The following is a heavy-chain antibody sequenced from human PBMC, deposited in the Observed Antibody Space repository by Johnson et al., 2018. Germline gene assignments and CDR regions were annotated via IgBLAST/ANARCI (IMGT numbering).Heavy chain of an antibody. D-gene: IGHD3-22*01. J-gene: IGHJ6*02. CDR1: GGSIRSYY. CDR2: IYYSGST. CDR3: ARGGDYYHSRGYYYFYGMDV. V-gene: IGHV4-59*01. Sequence: QVQLQESGPGLVKPSETLSLTCTVSGGSIRSYYWNWIRQPPGKGLEWIGYIYYSGSTNYNPSLKSRVTISVDTSKNQFSLKLSSVGAADTAVYYCARGGDYYHSRGYYYFYGMDVWGQGTTATVAS.